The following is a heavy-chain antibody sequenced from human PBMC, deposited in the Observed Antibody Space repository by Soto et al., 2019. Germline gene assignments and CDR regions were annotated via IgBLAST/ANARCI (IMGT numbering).Heavy chain of an antibody. Sequence: EVQLLESGGGLVQPGGSLRLSCAASGFTFSSYAIRWVRQAPGKGLEWVSDISGSGASTYYADSVKGRFTISRDNSKNTLFLQMNSLRAEDSAVYYCAKAHYYDSSGYYLRDASDMWGQGTMVTVSS. CDR3: AKAHYYDSSGYYLRDASDM. V-gene: IGHV3-23*01. J-gene: IGHJ3*02. D-gene: IGHD3-22*01. CDR2: ISGSGAST. CDR1: GFTFSSYA.